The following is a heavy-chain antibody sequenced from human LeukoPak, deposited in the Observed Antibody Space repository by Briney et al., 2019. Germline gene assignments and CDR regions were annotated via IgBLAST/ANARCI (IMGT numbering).Heavy chain of an antibody. CDR2: IYYSGST. J-gene: IGHJ2*01. Sequence: SETLSLTCAVSGGSISSGGYSWSWIRQPPGKGLEWIGYIYYSGSTNYNPSLKSRVTISVDTSKNQFSLKLSSVTAADTAVYYCARDRNFDLWGRGTLVTVSS. V-gene: IGHV4-61*08. CDR3: ARDRNFDL. CDR1: GGSISSGGYS.